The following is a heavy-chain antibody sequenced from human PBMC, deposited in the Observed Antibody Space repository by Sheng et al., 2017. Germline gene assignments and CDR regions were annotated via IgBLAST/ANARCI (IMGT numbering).Heavy chain of an antibody. CDR1: GFIFSNFG. V-gene: IGHV3-30*02. D-gene: IGHD6-13*01. J-gene: IGHJ6*03. CDR2: IRFDVSDK. Sequence: QEQLVESGEVWSSLGGPVRLSCAASGFIFSNFGMHWVRQAPGKGLEWVAFIRFDVSDKYYADSVKGRFTISRDNSKNTLYLQMNSLRAEDTAVYYCARAAESWYYYYMDVWGKGTTVTVSS. CDR3: ARAAESWYYYYMDV.